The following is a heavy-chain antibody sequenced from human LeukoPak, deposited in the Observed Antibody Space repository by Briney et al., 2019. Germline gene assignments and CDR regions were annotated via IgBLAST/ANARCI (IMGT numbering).Heavy chain of an antibody. Sequence: PSETLSLTCTVPGGSISSSSYYWAWIRQPPGKGLEWIGCIYSSGSTYYNPSLMSRVTISVDTSRRQFSLKLSSVTAADTAVYYCARLGGSGDTFDIWDQGTMVTVSS. CDR1: GGSISSSSYY. CDR2: IYSSGST. CDR3: ARLGGSGDTFDI. J-gene: IGHJ3*02. D-gene: IGHD3-10*01. V-gene: IGHV4-39*01.